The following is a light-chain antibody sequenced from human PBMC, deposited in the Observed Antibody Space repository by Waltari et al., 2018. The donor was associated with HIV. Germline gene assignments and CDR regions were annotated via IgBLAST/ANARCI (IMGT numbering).Light chain of an antibody. CDR3: ASDTASSIPWV. CDR1: SSDIGGYNY. CDR2: DVI. Sequence: QSALTQPASVSGSPGQSITISCTGTSSDIGGYNYVSWYQQHPGKPPKVLIYDVINRPSGISDGFSGARSGSTASLTISGLQAEDEGDYYCASDTASSIPWVFGGGTKLTVV. V-gene: IGLV2-14*03. J-gene: IGLJ3*02.